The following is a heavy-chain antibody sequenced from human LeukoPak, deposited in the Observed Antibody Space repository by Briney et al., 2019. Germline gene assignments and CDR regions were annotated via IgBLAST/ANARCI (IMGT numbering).Heavy chain of an antibody. CDR1: GFTFSDFH. J-gene: IGHJ6*02. D-gene: IGHD6-6*01. V-gene: IGHV3-7*03. CDR2: IKQDGSEK. Sequence: GGSLRLSCVVSGFTFSDFHMSWLRQAPGKGLEWVANIKQDGSEKYYVDSVKGRFTISRDNAKNSLYLQMNSLRAEDTAVYYCAREQLVDDYYYYGMDVWGQGTTVTVSS. CDR3: AREQLVDDYYYYGMDV.